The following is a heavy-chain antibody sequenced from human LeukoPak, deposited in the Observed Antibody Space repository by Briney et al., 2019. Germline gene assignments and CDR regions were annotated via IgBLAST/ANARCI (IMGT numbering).Heavy chain of an antibody. D-gene: IGHD4-17*01. Sequence: PSETLSLTCTVSGGAISSYFWSWVRHPPAKGLQWIAHIYYGGSTKYNPSLKSRVTISVDRAKNQFSLKLNSVTAADTAMYYCARINYGDYGSYYGIDVWGKGTTVTVSS. CDR1: GGAISSYF. CDR2: IYYGGST. V-gene: IGHV4-59*01. CDR3: ARINYGDYGSYYGIDV. J-gene: IGHJ6*04.